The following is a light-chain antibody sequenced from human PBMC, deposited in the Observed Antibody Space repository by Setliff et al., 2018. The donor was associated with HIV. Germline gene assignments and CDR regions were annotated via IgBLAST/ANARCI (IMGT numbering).Light chain of an antibody. CDR2: EVS. CDR1: SSDVGGYDF. CDR3: NSYTSASTQV. V-gene: IGLV2-14*01. Sequence: QSALTQPASVSGSPGQSITISCTGTSSDVGGYDFVSWYQQHPGKAPKLMIYEVSYRPSGVSNRFSGSKSGNTAPLTISGLQADDEADYYCNSYTSASTQVFGTGTKVTVL. J-gene: IGLJ1*01.